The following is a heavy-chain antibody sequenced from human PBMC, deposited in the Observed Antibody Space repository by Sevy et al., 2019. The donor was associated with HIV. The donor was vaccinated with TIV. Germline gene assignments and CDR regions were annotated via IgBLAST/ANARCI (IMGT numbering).Heavy chain of an antibody. Sequence: GGSLRLSCAASGFTFSRYWMHWVRHAPGKGLVWVSRINTHGTNTIYADYVKGRFTISRDNVKNTVSLQMNSLRADETGVYYCAREGVDFWSGPVDFDYGMDVWGQGTTVTVSS. J-gene: IGHJ6*02. CDR1: GFTFSRYW. D-gene: IGHD3-3*01. CDR2: INTHGTNT. CDR3: AREGVDFWSGPVDFDYGMDV. V-gene: IGHV3-74*01.